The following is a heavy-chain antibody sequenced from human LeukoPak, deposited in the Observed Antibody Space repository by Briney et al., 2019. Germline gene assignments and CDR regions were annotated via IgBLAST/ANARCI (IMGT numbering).Heavy chain of an antibody. J-gene: IGHJ4*02. D-gene: IGHD3-22*01. CDR3: ARGIGGYESSGYYYDN. CDR2: IYHSGST. CDR1: GGSIDGGGYY. Sequence: PSQTLSLTCTISGGSIDGGGYYWTWMRQHPEKGLEWIGYIYHSGSTYYNPSLRGRLFLSVDTSENQFSLRLRSVTAADTAVYYCARGIGGYESSGYYYDNWGQGTLVTVSS. V-gene: IGHV4-31*03.